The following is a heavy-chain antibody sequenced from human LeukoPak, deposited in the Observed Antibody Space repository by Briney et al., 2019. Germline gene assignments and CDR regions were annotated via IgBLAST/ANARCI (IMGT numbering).Heavy chain of an antibody. V-gene: IGHV3-30*01. CDR1: GFSFSNNP. D-gene: IGHD1-26*01. J-gene: IGHJ6*03. CDR2: SSSDGNNE. CDR3: ARGSATTLYYYYYMDV. Sequence: HPGRSLRLSCAASGFSFSNNPMHWVRQAPGRGLEWVAVSSSDGNNEYYADSVKGRFTISRDNSKNTLYLQMNCLRPEDTAVYYCARGSATTLYYYYYMDVWGKGTTVTVSS.